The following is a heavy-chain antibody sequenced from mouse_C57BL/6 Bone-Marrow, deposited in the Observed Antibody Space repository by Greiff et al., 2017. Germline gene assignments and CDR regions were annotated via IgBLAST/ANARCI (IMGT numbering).Heavy chain of an antibody. V-gene: IGHV1-81*01. Sequence: QVQLQQSGAELARPGASVKLSCKASGYTFTSYGISWVKQRTGQGLEWIGEIYPRSGNTYYNEKFKGKATLTADKSSSTAYMELRSLTSEDSAVYFCARDGYYGGWFADWGQGTLVTVSA. CDR2: IYPRSGNT. J-gene: IGHJ3*01. D-gene: IGHD2-3*01. CDR3: ARDGYYGGWFAD. CDR1: GYTFTSYG.